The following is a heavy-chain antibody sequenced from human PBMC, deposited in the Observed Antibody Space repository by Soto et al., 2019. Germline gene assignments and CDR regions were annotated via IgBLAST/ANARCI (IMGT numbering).Heavy chain of an antibody. D-gene: IGHD3-22*01. CDR1: GDSISSYY. V-gene: IGHV4-59*01. CDR3: ARSASGPYDSSGYYDY. Sequence: SETLSLTCTVSGDSISSYYWTWIRQPPGKGLEWIGSIHYTGYSNYSPSLRSRVIMSVDTSKEQFSLSLTSVTAADTAVYYCARSASGPYDSSGYYDYWGQGILVTVSS. J-gene: IGHJ4*02. CDR2: IHYTGYS.